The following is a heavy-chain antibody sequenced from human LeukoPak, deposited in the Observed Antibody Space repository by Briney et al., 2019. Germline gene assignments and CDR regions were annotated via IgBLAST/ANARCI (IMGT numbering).Heavy chain of an antibody. J-gene: IGHJ5*02. CDR3: AREEDRWEWFDP. D-gene: IGHD1-26*01. Sequence: GGSLRLSCAASGFSVITNDMSWVRQAPGKGLEWVSVIDSGGREHYTDSVKGRFTISRDTSKNTLYLQMNSLRAEDTAVYYCAREEDRWEWFDPRGQGALVTVSS. V-gene: IGHV3-66*01. CDR2: IDSGGRE. CDR1: GFSVITND.